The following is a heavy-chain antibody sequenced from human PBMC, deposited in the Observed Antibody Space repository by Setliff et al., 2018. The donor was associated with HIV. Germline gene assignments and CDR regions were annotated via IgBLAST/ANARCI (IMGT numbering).Heavy chain of an antibody. CDR1: GFTFSNYA. CDR2: ISYDGSNK. CDR3: ARETMYDSRGYLSHYFDY. V-gene: IGHV3-30-3*01. Sequence: LRLSCAASGFTFSNYAMHWARQAPGKGLEWVAVISYDGSNKYYADSVKGRFTISRDNSKNTLYLQMNSLRVEDTAVYYGARETMYDSRGYLSHYFDYWGQGTPVTVSS. D-gene: IGHD3-22*01. J-gene: IGHJ4*02.